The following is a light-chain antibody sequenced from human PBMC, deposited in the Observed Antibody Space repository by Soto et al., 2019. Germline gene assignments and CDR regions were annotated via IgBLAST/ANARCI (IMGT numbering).Light chain of an antibody. V-gene: IGLV2-14*01. CDR1: SSDVGGYNY. J-gene: IGLJ2*01. CDR2: DVS. CDR3: SSYTSSSIVV. Sequence: QSALTQPASVSGSPGQSITISCTGTSSDVGGYNYVSWYQQHPGKAPKLMIYDVSNRPSGVSNRFSGSKSGNTASLTISGLQAEGEADYYCSSYTSSSIVVFGGWTKRTFL.